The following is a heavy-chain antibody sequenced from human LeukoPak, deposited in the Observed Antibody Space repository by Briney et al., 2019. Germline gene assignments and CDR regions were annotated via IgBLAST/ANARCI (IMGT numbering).Heavy chain of an antibody. CDR2: ISYSGSA. D-gene: IGHD2-21*02. CDR3: ARRPVTGPNWFDP. J-gene: IGHJ5*02. V-gene: IGHV4-59*08. Sequence: SETLSLTCTVSGGSISSNSWTWIRQPPGKGLEWIGYISYSGSANYSPSLKSRATISVDTSKNEFSLKLRPVTAADTAVYYCARRPVTGPNWFDPWGQGTLVTVSS. CDR1: GGSISSNS.